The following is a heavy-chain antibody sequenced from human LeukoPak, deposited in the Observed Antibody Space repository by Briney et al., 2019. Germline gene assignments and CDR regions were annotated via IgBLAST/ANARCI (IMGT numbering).Heavy chain of an antibody. CDR2: INPNSGGT. Sequence: VASVKVSCKASGYTFTGYYMHWVRQAPGQGLEWMGWINPNSGGTNYAQKFQGRVTMTRDTSISTAYMELSRLRSDDTAVYYCARQSTVGDAFDIWGQGTMVTVSS. CDR1: GYTFTGYY. D-gene: IGHD4-17*01. CDR3: ARQSTVGDAFDI. J-gene: IGHJ3*02. V-gene: IGHV1-2*02.